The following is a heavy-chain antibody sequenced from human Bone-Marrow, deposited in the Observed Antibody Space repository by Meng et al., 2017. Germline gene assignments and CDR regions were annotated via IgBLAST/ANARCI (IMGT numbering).Heavy chain of an antibody. D-gene: IGHD3-10*01. Sequence: QVQLVQSGSELKKPGASVKVSCKASGYSFTHHGITWVRQAPGQGLEWMGWISGYNGNTHYAQKLQGRVTMTTDTSTSTAYMELRSLRSDDTAVYYCARDLSMNDGSDHWGQGTLVTVSS. CDR2: ISGYNGNT. CDR1: GYSFTHHG. CDR3: ARDLSMNDGSDH. J-gene: IGHJ4*02. V-gene: IGHV1-18*04.